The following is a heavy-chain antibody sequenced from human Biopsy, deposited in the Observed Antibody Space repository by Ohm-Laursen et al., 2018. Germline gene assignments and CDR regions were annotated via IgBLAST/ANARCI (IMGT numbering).Heavy chain of an antibody. CDR2: INSVGTI. J-gene: IGHJ4*02. CDR3: VLAAAQTATHIDY. V-gene: IGHV3-11*01. Sequence: SLRLSCSASGFIFSDYYMRWIRQAPGRGLEWVSNINSVGTIYYADSVRGRFTISRDNAKNTLYLQMNSLRADDTAVYYCVLAAAQTATHIDYWGQGTLVTVSS. D-gene: IGHD2-21*02. CDR1: GFIFSDYY.